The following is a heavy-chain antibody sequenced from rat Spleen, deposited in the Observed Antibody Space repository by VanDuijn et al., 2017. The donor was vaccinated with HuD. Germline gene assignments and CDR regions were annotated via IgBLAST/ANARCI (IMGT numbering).Heavy chain of an antibody. CDR3: ATDGTRVSRFAY. D-gene: IGHD1-4*01. V-gene: IGHV5-7*01. CDR1: GFTFSNYD. CDR2: ISYDGSIT. J-gene: IGHJ3*01. Sequence: EVQLVESGGGSVQPGRSMKLSCAVSGFTFSNYDMAWVRQAPTKGLEWVASISYDGSITYYRDSVKGRFTISIDNAKSTLYLQMDSLRSEDTATYYCATDGTRVSRFAYWGQGTLVTVSS.